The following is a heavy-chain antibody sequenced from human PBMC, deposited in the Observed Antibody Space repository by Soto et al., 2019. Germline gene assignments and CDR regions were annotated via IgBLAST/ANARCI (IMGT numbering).Heavy chain of an antibody. D-gene: IGHD2-15*01. CDR2: IYYSGST. CDR1: GGSISSYY. CDR3: ARLPYCSGGSCYSIDDAFDI. Sequence: SSETLSLTCTVSGGSISSYYWSWIRQPPGKGLEWIGYIYYSGSTNYNPSLKSRVTISVDTSKNQFSLKLSSVTAADTAVYYCARLPYCSGGSCYSIDDAFDIWGQGTMVTVSS. J-gene: IGHJ3*02. V-gene: IGHV4-59*08.